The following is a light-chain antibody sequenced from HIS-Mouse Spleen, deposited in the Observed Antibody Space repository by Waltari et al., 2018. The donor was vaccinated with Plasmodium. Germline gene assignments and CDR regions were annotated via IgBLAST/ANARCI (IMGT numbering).Light chain of an antibody. CDR2: DVS. CDR3: SSYTSSSLWV. Sequence: QSALTQPASVSGSPGPSITISCTGTSSDVGGYNYVSWSQQHPGKAPKLMIYDVSNRPSGVSNRFSGSKSGNTASLTISGLQAEDEADYYCSSYTSSSLWVFGGGTKLTVL. CDR1: SSDVGGYNY. V-gene: IGLV2-14*03. J-gene: IGLJ3*02.